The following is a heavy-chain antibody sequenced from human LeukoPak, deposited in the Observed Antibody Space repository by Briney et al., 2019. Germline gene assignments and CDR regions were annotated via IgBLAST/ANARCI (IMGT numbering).Heavy chain of an antibody. Sequence: GGSLRLSCAASGFTFSSYWMHWVRQAPGKWLVWVSLINNDGSTNYADSVKGRFTISRDNAKSTLFLQMNSLRPEDTAVYFCVMGRAYNYWGRGTMVTVSS. D-gene: IGHD5-18*01. CDR3: VMGRAYNY. V-gene: IGHV3-74*01. J-gene: IGHJ4*03. CDR1: GFTFSSYW. CDR2: INNDGST.